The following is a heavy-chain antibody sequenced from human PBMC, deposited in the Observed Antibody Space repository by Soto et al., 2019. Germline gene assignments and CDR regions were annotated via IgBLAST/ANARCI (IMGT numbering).Heavy chain of an antibody. CDR1: GGSFSPIY. V-gene: IGHV4-59*08. D-gene: IGHD3-10*01. CDR2: IYYGGTT. CDR3: ARLGRYYQSLDT. Sequence: SETLSLTCNVSGGSFSPIYWSWIRQPPGKGLEWVGYIYYGGTTSYNPSLKSRVAISLETSKSQFSLRLTAVTAADTAVYYCARLGRYYQSLDTWGPGTLVTVPQ. J-gene: IGHJ5*01.